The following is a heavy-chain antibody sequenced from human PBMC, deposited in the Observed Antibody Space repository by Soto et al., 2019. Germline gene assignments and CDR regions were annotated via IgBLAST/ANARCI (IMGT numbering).Heavy chain of an antibody. J-gene: IGHJ4*02. V-gene: IGHV3-48*03. D-gene: IGHD6-13*01. CDR2: ISSSGSTI. CDR3: ARAAAGLDY. CDR1: GFTFSSYE. Sequence: LRLSCAASGFTFSSYEMNWVRQALGKGLEWVSYISSSGSTIYYADSVKGRFTISRDNARNSLYLQMNSLRAEDTAVYYCARAAAGLDYWGQGTLVTVSS.